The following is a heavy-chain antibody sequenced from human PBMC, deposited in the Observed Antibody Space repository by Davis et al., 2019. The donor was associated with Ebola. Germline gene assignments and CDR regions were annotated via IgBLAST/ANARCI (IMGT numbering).Heavy chain of an antibody. V-gene: IGHV1-46*01. CDR3: ARDSHLEWPY. D-gene: IGHD3-3*01. J-gene: IGHJ4*02. Sequence: ASVKVSCKASGYTFTSYGISWVRQATGQGLEWMGIINPSGGSTSYAQKFQGRVTMTRDTSTSTVYMELSSLRSEDTAVYYCARDSHLEWPYWGQGTLVTVSS. CDR2: INPSGGST. CDR1: GYTFTSYG.